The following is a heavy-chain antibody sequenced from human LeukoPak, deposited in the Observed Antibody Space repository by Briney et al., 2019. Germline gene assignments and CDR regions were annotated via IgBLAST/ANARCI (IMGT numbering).Heavy chain of an antibody. CDR1: GYTFTNYG. V-gene: IGHV1-18*01. CDR3: ARVDSTNAFDV. Sequence: ASVKVSCKASGYTFTNYGFGWVRQAPGQGLEWMGWISAYNGNTESARKLQGRLTMTTDTTTSTAYMELRSLSSVDTAVYFCARVDSTNAFDVGGQGTVVTVSS. CDR2: ISAYNGNT. D-gene: IGHD3-9*01. J-gene: IGHJ3*01.